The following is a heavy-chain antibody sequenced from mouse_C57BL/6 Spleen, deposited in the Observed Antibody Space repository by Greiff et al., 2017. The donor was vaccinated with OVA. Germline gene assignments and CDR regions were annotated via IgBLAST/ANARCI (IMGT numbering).Heavy chain of an antibody. D-gene: IGHD1-1*01. CDR3: ARGCVFITTLVAKDFSY. CDR2: IYPGNGDT. V-gene: IGHV1-12*01. Sequence: QVQLQQSGAELVRPGASVKMSCKASGYTFTSYNMHWVKQTPRQGLEWIGAIYPGNGDTSYNQKFKGKATLTVDKSSSTAYMQLSSLTSEDSAVYFCARGCVFITTLVAKDFSYWGQGTPLTVSS. J-gene: IGHJ2*01. CDR1: GYTFTSYN.